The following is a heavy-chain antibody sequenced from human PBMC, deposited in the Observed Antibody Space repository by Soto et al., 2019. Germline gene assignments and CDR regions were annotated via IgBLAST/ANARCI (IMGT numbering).Heavy chain of an antibody. J-gene: IGHJ6*02. CDR1: GGSISSYY. CDR3: AGDGGGPSTVTTWGEAGYYYYGMDV. CDR2: IYYSGST. V-gene: IGHV4-59*01. D-gene: IGHD4-4*01. Sequence: PSETLSLTCTVSGGSISSYYWSWIRQPPGKGLEWIGYIYYSGSTNYNPSLKSRVTISVDTSKNQFSLKLSSVTAADTAVYYCAGDGGGPSTVTTWGEAGYYYYGMDVWGQGTTVTVSS.